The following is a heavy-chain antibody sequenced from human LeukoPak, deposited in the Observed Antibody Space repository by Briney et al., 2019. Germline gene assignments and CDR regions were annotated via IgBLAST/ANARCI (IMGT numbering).Heavy chain of an antibody. J-gene: IGHJ4*02. CDR1: GYTLTELS. CDR2: FDPEDGET. CDR3: ATDLYCSGGSCHSHFDY. V-gene: IGHV1-24*01. D-gene: IGHD2-15*01. Sequence: ASVKVSCKVSGYTLTELSMHWVRQAPGKGLEWMGGFDPEDGETIYAQKFQGRITMTEDTSTDTAYMELSSLRPEDTAVYYCATDLYCSGGSCHSHFDYWGQGTLVTVSS.